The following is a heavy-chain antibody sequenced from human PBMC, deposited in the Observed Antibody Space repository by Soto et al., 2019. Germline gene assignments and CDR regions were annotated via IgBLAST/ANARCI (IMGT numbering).Heavy chain of an antibody. CDR3: VRHPPIEVAVIAY. D-gene: IGHD6-19*01. CDR2: IYYSGST. Sequence: PSETLSLTCTVSGGSISSSSYYWGWIRQPPGKGLEWIGTIYYSGSTYYNPSLKSRVTISVDTSKNQFSLKLSSVTAADTAVYYCVRHPPIEVAVIAYWGQGTLVTGSS. V-gene: IGHV4-39*01. J-gene: IGHJ4*02. CDR1: GGSISSSSYY.